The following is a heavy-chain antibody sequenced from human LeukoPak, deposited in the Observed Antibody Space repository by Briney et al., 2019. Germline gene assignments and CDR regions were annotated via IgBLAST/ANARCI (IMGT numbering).Heavy chain of an antibody. CDR1: GGTFSSYA. V-gene: IGHV1-69*01. CDR3: ARDRTYDFWSGRGRFDP. D-gene: IGHD3-3*01. CDR2: IIPIFGTA. Sequence: SVKVSCKASGGTFSSYAISWVRQAPGQGLEWMGGIIPIFGTANYAQKFQGRVTITADESTSTAYMELSSLRSEDTAVYYCARDRTYDFWSGRGRFDPWGQGTLVTVSS. J-gene: IGHJ5*02.